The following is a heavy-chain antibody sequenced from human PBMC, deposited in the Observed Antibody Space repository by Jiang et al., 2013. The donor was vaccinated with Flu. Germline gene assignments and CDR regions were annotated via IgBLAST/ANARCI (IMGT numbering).Heavy chain of an antibody. J-gene: IGHJ4*02. V-gene: IGHV1-8*01. CDR1: GYTFSTYD. CDR3: ARRQGFSSGSESRYNWDY. CDR2: MNPNSGST. Sequence: SGAEVKKPGASVKVSCKASGYTFSTYDINWVRQATGQGLEWMGWMNPNSGSTGYAQKFQGRVSMTRNASITTAYMELSSLRSEDTAVYYCARRQGFSSGSESRYNWDYWGQGTLVTVSS. D-gene: IGHD3-10*01.